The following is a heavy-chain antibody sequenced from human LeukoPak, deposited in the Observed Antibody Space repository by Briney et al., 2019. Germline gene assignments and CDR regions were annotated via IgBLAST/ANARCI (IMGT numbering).Heavy chain of an antibody. CDR3: ARDRGSDGSDQLDP. Sequence: AETLSLTCTVSGGSINNYALIWIRQPPGKRLEWVGRIFSSGTTNYNPSLNSRATMSVATSKNQISLKLSSVTAADTDMYYCARDRGSDGSDQLDPWGQGTLVTVSS. D-gene: IGHD3-10*01. J-gene: IGHJ5*02. CDR2: IFSSGTT. V-gene: IGHV4-4*07. CDR1: GGSINNYA.